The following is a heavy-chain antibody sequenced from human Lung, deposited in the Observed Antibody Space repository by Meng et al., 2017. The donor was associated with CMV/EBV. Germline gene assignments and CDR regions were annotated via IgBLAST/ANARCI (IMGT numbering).Heavy chain of an antibody. CDR2: ISYHERNK. V-gene: IGHV3-30*18. J-gene: IGHJ4*02. D-gene: IGHD2-15*01. CDR1: GVTFSSFG. CDR3: AKEDCSGATCSLDK. Sequence: SGVTFSSFGMHWVRQAPGKALEWVAVISYHERNKFYGDSVKGRFTVSRDNSKSTLYLHVDSLRPDDTAVYYCAKEDCSGATCSLDKWGQGTLVTVSS.